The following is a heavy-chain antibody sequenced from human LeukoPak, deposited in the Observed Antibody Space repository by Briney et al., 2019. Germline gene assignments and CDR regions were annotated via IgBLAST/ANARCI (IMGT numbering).Heavy chain of an antibody. D-gene: IGHD3-10*01. Sequence: GGSLRLSCAASGFTFSSYAMSWVRQAPGKGLEWVSAISGSGGSTYYADSVKGRFTISRDNSKNTLYLQMNSLRAGDTAVYYCAKTYYYGSGSYSHIDYWGQGTLVTVSS. CDR1: GFTFSSYA. CDR3: AKTYYYGSGSYSHIDY. V-gene: IGHV3-23*01. CDR2: ISGSGGST. J-gene: IGHJ4*02.